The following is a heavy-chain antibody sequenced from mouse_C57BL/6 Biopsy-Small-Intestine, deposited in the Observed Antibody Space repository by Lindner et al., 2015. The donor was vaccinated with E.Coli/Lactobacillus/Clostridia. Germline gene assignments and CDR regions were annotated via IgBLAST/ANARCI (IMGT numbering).Heavy chain of an antibody. CDR3: ARLRSFYGSSPYPDY. D-gene: IGHD1-1*01. V-gene: IGHV1-80*01. CDR1: GYAFSSYW. Sequence: VQLQESGAELVKPGASVKISCKASGYAFSSYWMNWVKQRPGKGLEWIGQIYPGDGDTNFNGKFKGKATLTVDKSSSTAYMQLSGLTSEDSAVYFCARLRSFYGSSPYPDYWGQGTTLTVSS. CDR2: IYPGDGDT. J-gene: IGHJ2*01.